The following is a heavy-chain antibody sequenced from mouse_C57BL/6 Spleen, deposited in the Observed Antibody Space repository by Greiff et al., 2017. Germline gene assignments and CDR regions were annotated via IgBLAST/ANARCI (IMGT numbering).Heavy chain of an antibody. CDR3: ARRGKRDAMDY. Sequence: QVQLQQPGAELVKPGASVKLSCKASGYTFTSYWMQWVKQRPGQGLEWIGEVDPSDSYTNYNQKFKGKATLTVDTSSSTAYMQLSSLTSEDSAVYYWARRGKRDAMDYWGQGTSGTVSS. CDR2: VDPSDSYT. CDR1: GYTFTSYW. V-gene: IGHV1-50*01. D-gene: IGHD2-1*01. J-gene: IGHJ4*01.